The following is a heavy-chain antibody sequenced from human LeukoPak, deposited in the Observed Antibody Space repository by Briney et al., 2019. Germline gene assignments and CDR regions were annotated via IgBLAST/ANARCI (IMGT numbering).Heavy chain of an antibody. CDR1: GGSISSYY. J-gene: IGHJ3*02. CDR2: IYYSGST. Sequence: SETLSLTCTVSGGSISSYYWSWIRQPPGKGLEWIGYIYYSGSTNYNPSLKSRVTISVDTSKNQFSLKLSSVTAADTAVYYCARVVRSVKAFDIWGQGTTVTVSS. D-gene: IGHD4-17*01. V-gene: IGHV4-59*01. CDR3: ARVVRSVKAFDI.